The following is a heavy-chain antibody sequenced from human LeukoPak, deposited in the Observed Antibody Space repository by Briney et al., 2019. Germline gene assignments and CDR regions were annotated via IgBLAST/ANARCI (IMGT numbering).Heavy chain of an antibody. V-gene: IGHV4-38-2*02. CDR1: GYSISNGYY. CDR3: ARASTAFSDFWSGYQNYYYYMDV. J-gene: IGHJ6*03. D-gene: IGHD3-3*01. Sequence: SETLSLTCTVSGYSISNGYYWGWIRQPPGKGLEWVGSIYHRGSTYYNPSLKSRVTISVDTSKNQFSLKLSSVTAADTAVYYCARASTAFSDFWSGYQNYYYYMDVWGKGTTVTVSS. CDR2: IYHRGST.